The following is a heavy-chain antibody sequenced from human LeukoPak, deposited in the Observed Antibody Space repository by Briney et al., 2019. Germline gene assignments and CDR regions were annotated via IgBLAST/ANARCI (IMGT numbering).Heavy chain of an antibody. V-gene: IGHV3-7*01. D-gene: IGHD6-6*01. Sequence: GGSLRLSCAASGFTFSSYWMSWVRQAPGKGLEWVANIKQDGSEKYYVDSVKGRFTISRDNAKNSLYLQMNSLRAEDTAVYHCARDKIAARPRYYYMDVWGKGTTVTVSS. CDR3: ARDKIAARPRYYYMDV. CDR1: GFTFSSYW. J-gene: IGHJ6*03. CDR2: IKQDGSEK.